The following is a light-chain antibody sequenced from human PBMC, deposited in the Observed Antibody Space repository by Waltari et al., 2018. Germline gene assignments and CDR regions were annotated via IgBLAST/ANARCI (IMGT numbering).Light chain of an antibody. J-gene: IGLJ2*01. Sequence: QSVLTQPPSASGTPGQRVTIACSGSSSNIGRNTVNWYQQRPGTAPKLLIYTNNQRPSGVPGRFSGSKSGTSASLAISGLQSEDEADYYCAAWDDSLKRVVFGGGTKLTVL. CDR2: TNN. CDR3: AAWDDSLKRVV. CDR1: SSNIGRNT. V-gene: IGLV1-44*01.